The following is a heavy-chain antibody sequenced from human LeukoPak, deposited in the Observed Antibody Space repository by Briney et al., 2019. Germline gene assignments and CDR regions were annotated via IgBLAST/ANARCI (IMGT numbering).Heavy chain of an antibody. J-gene: IGHJ4*02. CDR3: ARESVSLFDY. V-gene: IGHV4-39*07. Sequence: SETLSLTCTVSGGSISSSSYYWGWIRQPSGKGLEWIGSIYYSGSTYYNPSLKSRVTISVDTSKNQFSLKLSSVTAADTAVYYCARESVSLFDYWGQGTLVTVSS. CDR2: IYYSGST. CDR1: GGSISSSSYY.